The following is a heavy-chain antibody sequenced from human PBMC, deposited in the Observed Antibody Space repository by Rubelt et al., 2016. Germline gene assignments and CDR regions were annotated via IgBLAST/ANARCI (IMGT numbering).Heavy chain of an antibody. CDR3: AHRMVTMIVNRRGAFDI. J-gene: IGHJ3*02. Sequence: QITLKESGPTLVKPTQTLTLTCPFSGFSLSTSGVGVGWIRQPPGKALEWLALIYWNVFKRDIPSLKSRLTINKDTSKNQVGLTMTNMDPVETATYYCAHRMVTMIVNRRGAFDIWGQGTMVTVSS. CDR2: IYWNVFK. D-gene: IGHD3-22*01. V-gene: IGHV2-5*01. CDR1: GFSLSTSGVG.